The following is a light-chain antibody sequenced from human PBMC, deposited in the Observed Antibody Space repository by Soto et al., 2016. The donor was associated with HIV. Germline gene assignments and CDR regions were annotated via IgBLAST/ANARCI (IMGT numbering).Light chain of an antibody. CDR1: KIGSKS. V-gene: IGLV3-21*03. J-gene: IGLJ2*01. Sequence: SYVLTQPPSVSVAPGKTARITCGGNKIGSKSVHWYQQKPGQAPVLVVYDDTRRPSGIPERFSGSNSGNTATLTISRVEAGDEADYYCQVWDRSSDHVVFGGGTKLTVL. CDR3: QVWDRSSDHVV. CDR2: DDT.